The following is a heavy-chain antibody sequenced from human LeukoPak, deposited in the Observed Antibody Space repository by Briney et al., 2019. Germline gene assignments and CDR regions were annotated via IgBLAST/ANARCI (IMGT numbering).Heavy chain of an antibody. J-gene: IGHJ4*02. CDR1: GFTFSSYS. Sequence: GGSLRLSCAASGFTFSSYSMNWVRHAPGKGLEWVSYISSSSSTIYYADSVKGRFTISRDNAKNSLYLQMNSLRAEDTAVYYCARGPLYGGSDYWGQGTLVTVSS. CDR2: ISSSSSTI. D-gene: IGHD4-23*01. CDR3: ARGPLYGGSDY. V-gene: IGHV3-48*01.